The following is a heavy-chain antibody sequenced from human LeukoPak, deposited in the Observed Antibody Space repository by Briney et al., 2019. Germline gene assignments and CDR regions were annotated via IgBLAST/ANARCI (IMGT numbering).Heavy chain of an antibody. D-gene: IGHD2-2*02. V-gene: IGHV3-23*01. Sequence: PGGSLRLSCAASGFTFSSYAMSWVRQAPGKGLEWVSAISGSGGSTYYADSVKGRFTISRDNSKNTLYLQMNSLRAEDTAVYYCANPYCSSTSCYTGFYAFDIWGQGTMVTVSS. J-gene: IGHJ3*02. CDR3: ANPYCSSTSCYTGFYAFDI. CDR1: GFTFSSYA. CDR2: ISGSGGST.